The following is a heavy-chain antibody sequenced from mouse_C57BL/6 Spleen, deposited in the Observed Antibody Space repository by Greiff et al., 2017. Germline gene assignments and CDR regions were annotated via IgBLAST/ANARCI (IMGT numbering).Heavy chain of an antibody. Sequence: EVKVEESGGGLVQPGGSLSLSCAASGFTFTDYYMSWVRQPPGKALEWLGFIRNKANGYTTEYSASVKGRFTISRDNSQSILYLQMNALRAVDSAAYYCAAWVPSWMDYWGQGTSVTVSS. J-gene: IGHJ4*01. CDR2: IRNKANGYTT. CDR1: GFTFTDYY. CDR3: AAWVPSWMDY. V-gene: IGHV7-3*01.